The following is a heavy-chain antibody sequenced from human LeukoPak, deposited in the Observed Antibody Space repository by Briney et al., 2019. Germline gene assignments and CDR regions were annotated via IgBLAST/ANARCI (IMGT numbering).Heavy chain of an antibody. Sequence: SETLSLTCAVYGDSFSGYYWSWVRQPPGKGVEGLGEINHSGRNKYNPSLNSRVTISVDTSKNQFSLKLSSVTAADTAVYYCARGFKSPGVATTFYYYYGMDVWGKGTTVTVSS. V-gene: IGHV4-34*01. J-gene: IGHJ6*04. D-gene: IGHD5-12*01. CDR1: GDSFSGYY. CDR3: ARGFKSPGVATTFYYYYGMDV. CDR2: INHSGRN.